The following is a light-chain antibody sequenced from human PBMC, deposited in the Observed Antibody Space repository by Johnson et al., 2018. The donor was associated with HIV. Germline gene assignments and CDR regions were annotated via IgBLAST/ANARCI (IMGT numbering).Light chain of an antibody. CDR3: GTWDSSLSAGFYV. V-gene: IGLV1-51*01. Sequence: QSVLTQPPSVSAAPGQRVTRSYSGSSSNIGNIYVSWYQQLPGTAPKLLIYDNNNRPSGISDRFSDSQSGTSATLAITGLQTVDEADYYCGTWDSSLSAGFYVFGTGTKVTVL. CDR1: SSNIGNIY. J-gene: IGLJ1*01. CDR2: DNN.